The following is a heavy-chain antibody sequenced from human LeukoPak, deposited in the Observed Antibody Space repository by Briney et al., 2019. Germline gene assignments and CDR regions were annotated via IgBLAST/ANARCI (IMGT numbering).Heavy chain of an antibody. D-gene: IGHD6-13*01. CDR1: GFTFSSYA. Sequence: GGSLRLSCAASGFTFSSYAMHWVRQAPGKGLEWVAVISYDGSNKYYADSVKGRFTISRDNSKNTLYLQMNSLRAEDTAVYYCARDYHSSSWPTIDYWGQGTLVTVSS. V-gene: IGHV3-30-3*01. CDR3: ARDYHSSSWPTIDY. J-gene: IGHJ4*02. CDR2: ISYDGSNK.